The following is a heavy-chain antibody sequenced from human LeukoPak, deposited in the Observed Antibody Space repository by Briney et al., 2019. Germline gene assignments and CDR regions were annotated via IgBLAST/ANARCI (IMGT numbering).Heavy chain of an antibody. CDR1: GGSVSSGSYY. D-gene: IGHD5-24*01. CDR2: IYYSGST. Sequence: SETLSLTCTVSGGSVSSGSYYWSWIRQPPGKGLEWIGYIYYSGSTNYNPSLKSRVTISVDTSKNQFSLKLSSVTAADTAVYYCARGEGYGSYYFDYWGQGTLVTVSS. V-gene: IGHV4-61*01. CDR3: ARGEGYGSYYFDY. J-gene: IGHJ4*02.